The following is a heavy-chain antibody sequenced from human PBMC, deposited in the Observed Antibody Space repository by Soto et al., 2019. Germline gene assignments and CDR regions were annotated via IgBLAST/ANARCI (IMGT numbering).Heavy chain of an antibody. V-gene: IGHV4-59*01. D-gene: IGHD3-3*01. CDR2: IYYSGST. J-gene: IGHJ5*02. CDR3: ARRTIFGVQDWFDP. CDR1: GGSISSYY. Sequence: SETLSLTCTVSGGSISSYYWSWIRQPPGKGLEWIGYIYYSGSTNYNPSLKSRVTISVDTSKNQFSLKLSSVTAADTAVYYCARRTIFGVQDWFDPWGQGNLVTVSS.